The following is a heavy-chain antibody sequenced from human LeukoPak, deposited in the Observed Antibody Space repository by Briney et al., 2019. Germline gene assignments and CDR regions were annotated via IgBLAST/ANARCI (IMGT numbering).Heavy chain of an antibody. D-gene: IGHD6-13*01. Sequence: GGSLRLSCAASGFTFSTYAMSWVRQAPGKGLEWVSGISGSGGNTYYADSVRGRFTISRDYSKNTLYLQINSLRAEDTAVYYCAKTPGITAAGPDYWGQGTLVTVSS. CDR3: AKTPGITAAGPDY. V-gene: IGHV3-23*01. CDR2: ISGSGGNT. J-gene: IGHJ4*02. CDR1: GFTFSTYA.